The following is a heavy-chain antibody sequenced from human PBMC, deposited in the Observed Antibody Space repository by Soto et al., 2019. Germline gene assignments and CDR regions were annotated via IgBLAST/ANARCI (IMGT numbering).Heavy chain of an antibody. V-gene: IGHV3-49*03. CDR2: IRSKAYGGTT. D-gene: IGHD3-9*01. CDR3: SFDSLFNPSDY. J-gene: IGHJ4*02. Sequence: GGSLRLSCTASGFTFGDYAMSWFRQAPGKGLEWVGFIRSKAYGGTTEYAASVKGRFTISRDDSKSIAYLQMNSLKTEDTAVYYCSFDSLFNPSDYWGQGTLVTVSS. CDR1: GFTFGDYA.